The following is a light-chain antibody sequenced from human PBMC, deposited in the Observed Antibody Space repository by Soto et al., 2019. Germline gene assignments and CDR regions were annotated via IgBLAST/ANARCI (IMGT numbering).Light chain of an antibody. CDR1: SSDVGGYNF. CDR2: DVS. V-gene: IGLV2-11*01. Sequence: QSALTQPRSVSGSPGQSVTISCTGTSSDVGGYNFVSWYQHHPGKAPKVIIYDVSKWPSGVPDRFSGSKSGNTASLTISGLQAEDEADYYCCSYAGSYTFVVFGGGTKVTVL. J-gene: IGLJ2*01. CDR3: CSYAGSYTFVV.